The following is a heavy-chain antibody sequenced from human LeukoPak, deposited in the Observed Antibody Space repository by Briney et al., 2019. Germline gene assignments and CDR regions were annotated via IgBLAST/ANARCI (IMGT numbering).Heavy chain of an antibody. D-gene: IGHD2-2*01. CDR3: ARGRKDIVVVPAAIFNY. CDR1: GGSFSGYY. CDR2: INHSGGT. V-gene: IGHV4-34*01. J-gene: IGHJ4*02. Sequence: PSETLSLTCAVYGGSFSGYYWSWIRQPPGKGREWIGEINHSGGTNYNPSLKSRVTISVDTSKNQFSLKLSSVTAADTAVYYCARGRKDIVVVPAAIFNYWGQGTLVTVSS.